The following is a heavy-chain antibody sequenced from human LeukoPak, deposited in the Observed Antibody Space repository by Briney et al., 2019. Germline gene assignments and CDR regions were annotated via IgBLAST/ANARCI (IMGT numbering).Heavy chain of an antibody. Sequence: GGSLRLSCAASGFTFSSYWMSWVRQAPGKGLEWVANIKHDGSEKYYVDSVKGRFTISRDNAKNSLYLQMNSLRAEDTAVYYCARDLLYDSSGYYRIDAFDIWGQGTMVTVSS. CDR3: ARDLLYDSSGYYRIDAFDI. J-gene: IGHJ3*02. D-gene: IGHD3-22*01. V-gene: IGHV3-7*01. CDR2: IKHDGSEK. CDR1: GFTFSSYW.